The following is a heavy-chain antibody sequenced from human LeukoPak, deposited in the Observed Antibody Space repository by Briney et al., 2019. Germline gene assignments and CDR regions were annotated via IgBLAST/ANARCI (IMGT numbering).Heavy chain of an antibody. D-gene: IGHD7-27*01. V-gene: IGHV4-30-4*08. J-gene: IGHJ2*01. Sequence: PSQTLSLTCTVSGGSISSGDYYWSWIRQPPGKGLEWIGYIYYSGSTYYNPSLKSRVTISVDTSKNQFSLKLSSVTAADTAVYYCARKTGDSWYFDLWGRGTLVTVSS. CDR1: GGSISSGDYY. CDR3: ARKTGDSWYFDL. CDR2: IYYSGST.